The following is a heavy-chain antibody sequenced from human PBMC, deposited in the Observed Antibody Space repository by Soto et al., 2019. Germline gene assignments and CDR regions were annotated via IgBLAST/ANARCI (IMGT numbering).Heavy chain of an antibody. CDR1: GGSISSGGYY. J-gene: IGHJ4*02. D-gene: IGHD5-12*01. CDR3: ARALVATIPYLDY. Sequence: QVQLQESGPGLVKPSQTLSLTCTVSGGSISSGGYYWSWIRQHPGTGMEWIGYIYYSGSTYYNPYLKTPVTIAVYTAKNQFTLKLSSVTAAETDVYYCARALVATIPYLDYWGQGTLVTVSS. CDR2: IYYSGST. V-gene: IGHV4-31*01.